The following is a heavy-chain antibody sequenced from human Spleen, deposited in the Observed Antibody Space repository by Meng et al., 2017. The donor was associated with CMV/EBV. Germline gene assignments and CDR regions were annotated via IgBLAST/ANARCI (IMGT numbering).Heavy chain of an antibody. V-gene: IGHV6-1*01. D-gene: IGHD3-3*01. Sequence: SETLSLTCAISGDSVSTNSAAWMWIRQSPSRGLEWLGRTYYRSQWHNDYALSVTSRITIKSDISKNQFSLQLTSMTPEDTAVYYCARDPGFGVAVGGDYWGQGTLVTVSS. CDR1: GDSVSTNSAA. J-gene: IGHJ4*02. CDR2: TYYRSQWHN. CDR3: ARDPGFGVAVGGDY.